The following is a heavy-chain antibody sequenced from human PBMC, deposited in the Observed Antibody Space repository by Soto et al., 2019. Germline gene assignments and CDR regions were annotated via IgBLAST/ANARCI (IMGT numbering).Heavy chain of an antibody. Sequence: KPSETLSLTCIVSGDSVTSGSYYWTWLRQPPGKGLEWIGEINHSGSTNYDPSLKSRLTMTVDTSQNQFSLQLNSVTAADTAVYYCSYGSSFDYWGQGTRVTVSS. CDR2: INHSGST. V-gene: IGHV4-61*01. CDR3: SYGSSFDY. J-gene: IGHJ4*02. CDR1: GDSVTSGSYY. D-gene: IGHD3-10*01.